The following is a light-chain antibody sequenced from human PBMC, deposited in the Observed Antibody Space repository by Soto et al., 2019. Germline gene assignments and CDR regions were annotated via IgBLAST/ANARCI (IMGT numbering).Light chain of an antibody. J-gene: IGKJ1*01. CDR2: GAS. CDR3: QQYGNSPQT. V-gene: IGKV3-20*01. CDR1: QSVRSTY. Sequence: EIVLTQSPGNLPLSPGEEPTFAGRASQSVRSTYLAWYQQKPGQAPRLLIYGASSRATGIPDRFSGSGSGTDFTLTISRLEPEDFAVYYCQQYGNSPQTFGQGTKVDIK.